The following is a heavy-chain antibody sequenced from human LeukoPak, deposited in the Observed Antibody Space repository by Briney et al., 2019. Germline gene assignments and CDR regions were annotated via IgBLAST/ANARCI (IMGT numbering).Heavy chain of an antibody. V-gene: IGHV3-23*01. CDR2: ISGSGGST. CDR3: AKDLYYYGSGRIGDAFDI. CDR1: GFTFSSYA. J-gene: IGHJ3*02. D-gene: IGHD3-10*01. Sequence: GGSLRLSCAASGFTFSSYAMSWVRQAPGKGLEWVSAISGSGGSTYYADSVKGRFTISRDNSKNTLYLQMNSLRAEDTAVYYCAKDLYYYGSGRIGDAFDIWGQGTMVTVSS.